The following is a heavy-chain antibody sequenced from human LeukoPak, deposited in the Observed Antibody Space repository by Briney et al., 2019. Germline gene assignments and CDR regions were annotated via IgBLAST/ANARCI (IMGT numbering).Heavy chain of an antibody. CDR1: GFTFSSYG. V-gene: IGHV3-30*02. Sequence: GGSLRLSCAASGFTFSSYGMHWVRQAPGKGLEWVAFIRYDGSNKYYADSVKGRLTISRDNSKNTLYLQMNSLRAEDTAVYYCAKDPESYRFGYYFDYWGQGTLVTVSS. CDR2: IRYDGSNK. J-gene: IGHJ4*02. D-gene: IGHD3-16*01. CDR3: AKDPESYRFGYYFDY.